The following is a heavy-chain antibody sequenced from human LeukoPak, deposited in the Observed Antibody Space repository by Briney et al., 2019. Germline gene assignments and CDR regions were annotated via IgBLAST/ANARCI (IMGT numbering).Heavy chain of an antibody. J-gene: IGHJ4*02. V-gene: IGHV3-23*01. D-gene: IGHD3-22*01. Sequence: GGSLRLSCAASGFTFSSYAMSWVRQAPGKVLEWVSAISGSGGSTYYADSVKGRFTISRDNSKNTLYLQMNSLRAEDTAVYYCAKGTYDSSGYPWKAVEYYFDYWGQGTLVTVSS. CDR2: ISGSGGST. CDR3: AKGTYDSSGYPWKAVEYYFDY. CDR1: GFTFSSYA.